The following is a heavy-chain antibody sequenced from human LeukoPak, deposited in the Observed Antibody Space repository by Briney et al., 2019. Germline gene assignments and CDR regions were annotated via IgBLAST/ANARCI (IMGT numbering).Heavy chain of an antibody. CDR2: ITSSSSYT. V-gene: IGHV3-21*01. Sequence: GGSLRLSCAASGFSFSSYNMNWVRQAPGKGLEWVSSITSSSSYTFYADSVKGRFTISRDNARNSLYLQMNSLRAEDTAVYYCARDPYSGAYGDTYYYYMDVWGKGTTVTISS. CDR1: GFSFSSYN. J-gene: IGHJ6*03. D-gene: IGHD1-26*01. CDR3: ARDPYSGAYGDTYYYYMDV.